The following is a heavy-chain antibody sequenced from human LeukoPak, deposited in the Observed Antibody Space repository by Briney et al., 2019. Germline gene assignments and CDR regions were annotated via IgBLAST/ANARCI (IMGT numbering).Heavy chain of an antibody. J-gene: IGHJ4*02. Sequence: PSETLPLTCSVSGGPISSNTYHWAWIRQPPGKGLEWIATFSSDGRPYYSSSLKSSVSISVDTSKNQISLKVRSVTAADTAVYYCARLFDKRGDNYFDSWGQGTLVTVSS. CDR2: FSSDGRP. V-gene: IGHV4-39*01. CDR3: ARLFDKRGDNYFDS. CDR1: GGPISSNTYH. D-gene: IGHD2-21*01.